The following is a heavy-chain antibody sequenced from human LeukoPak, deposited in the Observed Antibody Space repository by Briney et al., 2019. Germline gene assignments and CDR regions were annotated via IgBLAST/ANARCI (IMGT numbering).Heavy chain of an antibody. J-gene: IGHJ4*02. V-gene: IGHV1-2*02. CDR2: INPNSGDT. CDR3: ASDHLSIAATGMRY. D-gene: IGHD6-13*01. CDR1: GYTFTDYY. Sequence: ASVKVSCKASGYTFTDYYMHWVRQSPGQGLEWMGWINPNSGDTNYAQNLQGRVTMTRDTSISTAYMELRSLRSDDTAVYYCASDHLSIAATGMRYWGQGTLVTVSS.